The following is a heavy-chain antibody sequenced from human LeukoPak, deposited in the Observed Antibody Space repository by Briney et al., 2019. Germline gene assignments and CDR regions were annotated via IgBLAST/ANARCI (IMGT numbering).Heavy chain of an antibody. D-gene: IGHD2-2*01. V-gene: IGHV3-7*03. J-gene: IGHJ4*02. CDR3: AKLYCSSTSCYPIDY. CDR2: INQDGNEK. Sequence: PGGSLRLSCATSGFTFNNFWMHWVRQAPGKGLEWVANINQDGNEKHYVDSVKGRFTISRDNAKTSLYLQMNSLRAEDTAVYYCAKLYCSSTSCYPIDYWGQGTLVTVSS. CDR1: GFTFNNFW.